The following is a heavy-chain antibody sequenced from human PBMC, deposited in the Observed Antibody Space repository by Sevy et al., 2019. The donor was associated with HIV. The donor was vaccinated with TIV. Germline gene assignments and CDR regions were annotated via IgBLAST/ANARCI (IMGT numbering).Heavy chain of an antibody. CDR2: ISYDGSNK. J-gene: IGHJ4*02. V-gene: IGHV3-30-3*01. Sequence: GGSLRLSCAASGFTFSSYSIHWVRQVPGKGLEWVAVISYDGSNKHYADSVKGRFTISRDNSKNTLYLQMNSLRPEDTAVYYCASVKNYFDSNGYYSGFLASPPWGQGTLVTVSS. CDR1: GFTFSSYS. CDR3: ASVKNYFDSNGYYSGFLASPP. D-gene: IGHD3-22*01.